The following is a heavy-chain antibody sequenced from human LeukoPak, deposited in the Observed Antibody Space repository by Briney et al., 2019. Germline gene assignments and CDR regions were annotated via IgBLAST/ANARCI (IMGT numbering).Heavy chain of an antibody. V-gene: IGHV3-11*04. CDR1: GFTFSDYN. Sequence: GGSLRLSCAASGFTFSDYNMRWTRQAPGKVLEWVSSISRSGSTKYYADSVKGRFTISRDNAKNSLYLQMNSLRAEDTAVYYCARDILSIAARQSWFDPWGQGTLVTVSS. J-gene: IGHJ5*02. D-gene: IGHD6-6*01. CDR2: ISRSGSTK. CDR3: ARDILSIAARQSWFDP.